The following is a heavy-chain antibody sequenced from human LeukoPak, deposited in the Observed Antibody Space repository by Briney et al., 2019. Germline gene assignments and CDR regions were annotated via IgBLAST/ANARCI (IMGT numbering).Heavy chain of an antibody. Sequence: TGGSLRLXCAASGFTFNRDWMNWDRQAPGKGLEWVANINQDGSDIYYVDSVKGRFTISRDNAKSSLYLQMNSLRAEDTAVYYCARSSSWYGPFDYWGQGTLVTVSS. CDR3: ARSSSWYGPFDY. V-gene: IGHV3-7*01. D-gene: IGHD6-13*01. CDR2: INQDGSDI. CDR1: GFTFNRDW. J-gene: IGHJ4*02.